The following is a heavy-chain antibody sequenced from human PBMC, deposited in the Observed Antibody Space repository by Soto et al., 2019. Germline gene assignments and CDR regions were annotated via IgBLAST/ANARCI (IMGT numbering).Heavy chain of an antibody. Sequence: QVQLVQSGAEVKKPGASVRVSCKASGYTFSGYDINWVRQATGQGLEWMGWVSPDSGSTGYAGIFQGRVTMTWDRTTTSAYIDLSSLTSEDSAVYYWARAKELRYVEWSVYRGGNYAMDVWGQGTTVTVSS. V-gene: IGHV1-8*01. D-gene: IGHD3-3*01. CDR3: ARAKELRYVEWSVYRGGNYAMDV. J-gene: IGHJ6*02. CDR1: GYTFSGYD. CDR2: VSPDSGST.